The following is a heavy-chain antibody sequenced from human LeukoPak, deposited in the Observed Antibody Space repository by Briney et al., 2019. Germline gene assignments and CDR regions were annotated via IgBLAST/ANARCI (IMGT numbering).Heavy chain of an antibody. CDR3: ITPLPYSAQ. D-gene: IGHD2-21*01. CDR2: IKPKTDGETT. Sequence: GGSLRLSCAASRLTFSSYAMNWVRQAPGKGLEWVGRIKPKTDGETTEYAAPVKDRFSISRDDSKSMMYLQMNSLKTEDTAVYYCITPLPYSAQGGQGTLVTVSS. J-gene: IGHJ4*02. V-gene: IGHV3-15*07. CDR1: RLTFSSYA.